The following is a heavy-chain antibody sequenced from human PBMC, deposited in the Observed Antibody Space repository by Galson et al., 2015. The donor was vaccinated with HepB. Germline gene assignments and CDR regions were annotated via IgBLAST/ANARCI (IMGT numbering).Heavy chain of an antibody. CDR1: GFTVSSNY. V-gene: IGHV3-53*01. Sequence: SLRLSCAASGFTVSSNYMSWVRQAPGKGLEWVSVIYSGGSTYYADSVKGRFTISRDNSKNTLYLQMNSLRAEDTAVYYCARLSFRFPSGRYCSGGSCYSGFDYWDQGTLVTVSS. CDR2: IYSGGST. J-gene: IGHJ4*02. CDR3: ARLSFRFPSGRYCSGGSCYSGFDY. D-gene: IGHD2-15*01.